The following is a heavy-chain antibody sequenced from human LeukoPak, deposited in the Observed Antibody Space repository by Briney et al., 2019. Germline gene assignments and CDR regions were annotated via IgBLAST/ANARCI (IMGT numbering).Heavy chain of an antibody. CDR2: ISFDGSNQ. CDR1: GFTFSSYS. D-gene: IGHD3-9*01. J-gene: IGHJ1*01. Sequence: PGGSLRLSCAASGFTFSSYSMNWVRQAPGKGLEWVAAISFDGSNQFYADSVKGRFAISRDNSKTTLYLQTNSLRPEDTAVYYCARVRNPYYDILTDGRYLQHWGQGTQVTVSS. CDR3: ARVRNPYYDILTDGRYLQH. V-gene: IGHV3-30*03.